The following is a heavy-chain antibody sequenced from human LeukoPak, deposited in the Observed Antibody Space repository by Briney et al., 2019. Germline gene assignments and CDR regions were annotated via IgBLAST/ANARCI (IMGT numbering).Heavy chain of an antibody. CDR1: GGSLSGYY. J-gene: IGHJ4*02. CDR3: ASRSGFL. Sequence: SETLSLTCAVFGGSLSGYYWSWIRQPPGKGLEWIGEISHSGTTNYNPSLKSRVTISVDTSKNQFSLQLSSVTAPDTAVCYCASRSGFLWGEGTLVTVSS. V-gene: IGHV4-34*01. CDR2: ISHSGTT. D-gene: IGHD3-22*01.